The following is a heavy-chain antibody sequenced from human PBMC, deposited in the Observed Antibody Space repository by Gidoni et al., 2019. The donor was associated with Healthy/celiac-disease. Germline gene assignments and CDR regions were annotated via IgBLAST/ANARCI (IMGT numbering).Heavy chain of an antibody. V-gene: IGHV4-34*01. CDR1: GGSFSGYY. Sequence: QVQLQQWGAGLLKPSETLSLTCAVYGGSFSGYYWSWIRQPPGKGLEWIGEINHSGSTNYNPSLKSRVTISVDTSKNQFPLKLSSVTAADTAVYYCARGQMDGYNVRYFQHWGQGTLVTVSS. D-gene: IGHD3-10*02. J-gene: IGHJ1*01. CDR3: ARGQMDGYNVRYFQH. CDR2: INHSGST.